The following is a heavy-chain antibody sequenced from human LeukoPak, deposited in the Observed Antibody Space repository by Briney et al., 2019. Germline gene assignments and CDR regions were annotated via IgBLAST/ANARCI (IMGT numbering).Heavy chain of an antibody. CDR2: IKQDGSEK. CDR1: GFTFTSYW. V-gene: IGHV3-7*01. J-gene: IGHJ4*02. Sequence: GGSLRLSCAASGFTFTSYWMTWVRKAPGKGLEWVANIKQDGSEKYYVGSVKGRFTISRDNAKNSLYLQMNSLTAGDTAVYYCAGAGSETQWRAFDFWGQGVLVTV. D-gene: IGHD6-19*01. CDR3: AGAGSETQWRAFDF.